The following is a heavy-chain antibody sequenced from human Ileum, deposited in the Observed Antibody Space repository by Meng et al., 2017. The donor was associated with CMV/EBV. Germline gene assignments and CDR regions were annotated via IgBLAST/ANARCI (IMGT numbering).Heavy chain of an antibody. Sequence: GYSVSSFGISWVRQAPGQGLEWMGWISGYNGDTDSEEKFRDRVTMTMDTSTNTAYLDVRSLRSDDTAVYYCARDLFGSYPQGGAGYWGQGTLVTVSS. V-gene: IGHV1-18*01. CDR3: ARDLFGSYPQGGAGY. CDR2: ISGYNGDT. D-gene: IGHD3-10*01. CDR1: GYSVSSFG. J-gene: IGHJ4*02.